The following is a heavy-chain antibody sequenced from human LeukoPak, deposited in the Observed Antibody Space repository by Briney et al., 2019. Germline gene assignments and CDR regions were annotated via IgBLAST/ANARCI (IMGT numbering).Heavy chain of an antibody. Sequence: ASVKVSCKASGYTFTSYDINWVRQATGQGLEWMGWMNPNSGNTGYAQKLQGRVTMTTDTSTSTAYMELRSLRSDDTAVYYCARDWGLGVRGVPDYWGQGTLVTVSS. J-gene: IGHJ4*02. V-gene: IGHV1-8*01. CDR1: GYTFTSYD. D-gene: IGHD3-10*01. CDR3: ARDWGLGVRGVPDY. CDR2: MNPNSGNT.